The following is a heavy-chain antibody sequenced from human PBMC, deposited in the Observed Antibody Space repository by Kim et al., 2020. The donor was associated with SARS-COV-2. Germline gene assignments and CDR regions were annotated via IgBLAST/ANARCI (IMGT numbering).Heavy chain of an antibody. CDR3: ARDGGSDYGDYVNAFDI. Sequence: SETLSLTCTVSGGSISSYYWSWIRQPPGKGLEWIGYIYYSGSTNYNPSLKSRVTISVDTSKNQFSLKLSSVTAADTAVYYCARDGGSDYGDYVNAFDIWGQGTMVTVSS. J-gene: IGHJ3*02. CDR1: GGSISSYY. D-gene: IGHD4-17*01. CDR2: IYYSGST. V-gene: IGHV4-59*13.